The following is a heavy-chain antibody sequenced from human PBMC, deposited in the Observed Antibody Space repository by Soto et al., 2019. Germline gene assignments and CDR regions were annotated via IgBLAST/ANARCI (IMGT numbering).Heavy chain of an antibody. CDR2: IYYSGTS. J-gene: IGHJ5*02. D-gene: IGHD2-2*01. Sequence: QLQLQESGPGLVKPSETLSLTCTVSGGSIRDDTYYWGWIRQPPGKGLEWIGSIYYSGTSSYNPSLKSRVTTSVDTSKKQLSLRLSSVTAADTAAYYCARLHCYSPNCVPLEPWGQGTLVIVSS. CDR1: GGSIRDDTYY. V-gene: IGHV4-39*01. CDR3: ARLHCYSPNCVPLEP.